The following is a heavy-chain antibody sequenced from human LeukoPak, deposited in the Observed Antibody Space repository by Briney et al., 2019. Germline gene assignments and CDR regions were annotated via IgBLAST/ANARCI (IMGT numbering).Heavy chain of an antibody. J-gene: IGHJ4*02. Sequence: GGSLRLSCAASGFTFDDYGMSWVRQAPGKGLEWVSGINWNGGSTGYADSVKGRFTISRDNAKNSLYLQMNSLRAEDTALYYCARDQMITFGGVIVAFDYWGQGTPVTVSS. V-gene: IGHV3-20*04. CDR2: INWNGGST. CDR1: GFTFDDYG. D-gene: IGHD3-16*02. CDR3: ARDQMITFGGVIVAFDY.